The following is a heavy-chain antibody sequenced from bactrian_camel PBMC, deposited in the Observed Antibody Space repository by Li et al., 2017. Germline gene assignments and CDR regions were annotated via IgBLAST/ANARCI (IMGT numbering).Heavy chain of an antibody. V-gene: IGHV3S53*01. CDR2: IDTRGRV. J-gene: IGHJ4*01. Sequence: HVQLVESGGGSVQAGGSLRLSCEGSGGTYSTYRSYCMAWFRQPPGKSREGVAAIDTRGRVAIADSVKGRFSISRDIAKNAVYLQMNSLKPEDTATYYCGVGPRNRQSCGKYYANYYGQGTQVTVS. D-gene: IGHD1*01. CDR3: GVGPRNRQSCGKYYANY. CDR1: GGTYSTYRSYC.